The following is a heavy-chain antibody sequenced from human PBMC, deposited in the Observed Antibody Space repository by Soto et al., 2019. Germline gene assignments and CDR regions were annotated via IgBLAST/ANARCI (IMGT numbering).Heavy chain of an antibody. J-gene: IGHJ5*01. CDR2: ISGSGGST. V-gene: IGHV3-23*01. CDR3: AKTGPIVLVPADKNWLDS. Sequence: GGSLRLSCVASGFTFSSYAVSWVRQAPGKGLEWVSAISGSGGSTYYADSVKGRFTISRDNSKNTVFLQVNSLRAEDTAIYYCAKTGPIVLVPADKNWLDSWGPGTLATVFS. D-gene: IGHD2-2*01. CDR1: GFTFSSYA.